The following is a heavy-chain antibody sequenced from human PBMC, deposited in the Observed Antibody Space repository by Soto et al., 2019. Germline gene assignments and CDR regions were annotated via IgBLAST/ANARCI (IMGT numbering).Heavy chain of an antibody. CDR1: GGSISSGGYS. D-gene: IGHD3-22*01. CDR3: ARVSRRYDCSGDYYEAFDI. Sequence: SETLSLTCAVSGGSISSGGYSWSWIRQPPEKGLEWIGYIYHSGSTYYNLSLTSRATLSVDRTKNQFSLKLSSVTAAVTVMYYCARVSRRYDCSGDYYEAFDIWGQGTMVTVSS. J-gene: IGHJ3*02. V-gene: IGHV4-30-2*01. CDR2: IYHSGST.